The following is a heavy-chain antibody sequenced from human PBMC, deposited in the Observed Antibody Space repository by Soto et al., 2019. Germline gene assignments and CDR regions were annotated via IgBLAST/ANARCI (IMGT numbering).Heavy chain of an antibody. D-gene: IGHD6-19*01. V-gene: IGHV3-23*01. CDR2: FSGRSGDT. Sequence: GGSMRLSCVASGFSISTHALTWVRQAPGKGLEWVSSFSGRSGDTYYAASVKGRFTISGDSSKNTVILQMNNLRADDTAVYYCARDSSAWPNYFDSWGQGIQVTVSS. CDR3: ARDSSAWPNYFDS. CDR1: GFSISTHA. J-gene: IGHJ4*02.